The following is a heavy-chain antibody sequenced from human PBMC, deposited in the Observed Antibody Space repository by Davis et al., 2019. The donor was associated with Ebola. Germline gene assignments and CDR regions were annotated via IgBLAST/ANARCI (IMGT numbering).Heavy chain of an antibody. Sequence: ASVKVSCKASGYTFTNYAISWVRQAPGQGLEWMGWISAYNGNTNYAQKFQGRVTITRDTSASTAYMELSSLRSEDTAVYYCARRWLQPHDAFDIWGQGTMVTVSS. D-gene: IGHD5-24*01. CDR3: ARRWLQPHDAFDI. CDR1: GYTFTNYA. V-gene: IGHV1-18*04. J-gene: IGHJ3*02. CDR2: ISAYNGNT.